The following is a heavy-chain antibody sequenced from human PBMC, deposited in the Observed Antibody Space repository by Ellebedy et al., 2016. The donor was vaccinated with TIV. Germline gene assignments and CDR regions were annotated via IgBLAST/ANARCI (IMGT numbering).Heavy chain of an antibody. CDR3: ARDLRGSQKGGY. D-gene: IGHD3-16*01. CDR1: GYTFSIYG. Sequence: AASVKVSCKASGYTFSIYGFRWVRQAHGQGLEWMGWIGVYTGDTKYSQKFQVRANMTTDPSTTTVYMELRRLRSDETAIYYCARDLRGSQKGGYWGQGPLVTVSS. CDR2: IGVYTGDT. V-gene: IGHV1-18*04. J-gene: IGHJ4*02.